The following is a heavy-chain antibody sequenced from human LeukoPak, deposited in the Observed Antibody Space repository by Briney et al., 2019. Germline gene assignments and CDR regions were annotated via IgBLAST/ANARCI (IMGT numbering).Heavy chain of an antibody. D-gene: IGHD5-12*01. Sequence: GGSLRLSCAASDFSFITYAMSWVRQAPGKGLEWVSTISGGGDATYYADSVKGRFTISRDNAKNSLYLQMNSLRAEDTAVYYCAREHSGYDFPGRDYYYMDVWGKGTTVTVSS. J-gene: IGHJ6*03. CDR3: AREHSGYDFPGRDYYYMDV. V-gene: IGHV3-23*01. CDR2: ISGGGDAT. CDR1: DFSFITYA.